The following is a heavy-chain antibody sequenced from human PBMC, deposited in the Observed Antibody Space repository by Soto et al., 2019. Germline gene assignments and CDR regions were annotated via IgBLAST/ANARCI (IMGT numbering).Heavy chain of an antibody. V-gene: IGHV1-69*13. CDR3: ARDFANYYDSSGSGYYGMDV. D-gene: IGHD3-22*01. J-gene: IGHJ6*02. CDR2: IIPIFGTA. CDR1: GGTFSSYA. Sequence: SVKVSCKASGGTFSSYAISWVRQAPGQGLEWMGGIIPIFGTANYAQKFQGRVTITADESTSTAYMELSSLRSEDTAVYYCARDFANYYDSSGSGYYGMDVWGQGTTVAVSS.